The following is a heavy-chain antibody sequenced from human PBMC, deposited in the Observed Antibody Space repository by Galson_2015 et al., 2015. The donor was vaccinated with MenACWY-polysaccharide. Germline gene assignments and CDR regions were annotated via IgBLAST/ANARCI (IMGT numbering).Heavy chain of an antibody. D-gene: IGHD2-15*01. CDR1: GYTFSSYD. CDR3: ASIIAHKYTLADT. V-gene: IGHV1-8*01. J-gene: IGHJ1*01. Sequence: SVKVSCKASGYTFSSYDINWVRQASGQGLEWMGWMNPISGNTGYAQKFQGRVAMTRDTATSTAYMELRMLRYDDTAVYYCASIIAHKYTLADTGGRSTLVRVS. CDR2: MNPISGNT.